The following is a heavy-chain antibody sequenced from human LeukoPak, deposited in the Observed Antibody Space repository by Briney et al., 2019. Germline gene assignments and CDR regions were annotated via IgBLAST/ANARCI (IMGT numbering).Heavy chain of an antibody. D-gene: IGHD3-3*01. CDR1: GFTFSSYS. V-gene: IGHV3-21*01. J-gene: IGHJ4*02. CDR2: ISSSSSYI. Sequence: GGSLRLSCAASGFTFSSYSMNWVRQAPGKGLEWVSSISSSSSYIYYADSVKGRLTISRDNAKNSLYLQMNSLRAEDTAVYYCARDGDSDFWSGYYGYWGQGTLVTVSS. CDR3: ARDGDSDFWSGYYGY.